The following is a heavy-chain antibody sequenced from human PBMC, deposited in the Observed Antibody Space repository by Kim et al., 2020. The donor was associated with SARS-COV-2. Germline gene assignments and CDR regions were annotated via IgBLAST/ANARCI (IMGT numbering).Heavy chain of an antibody. CDR3: ARGIVEWLPHQVDY. CDR1: GGSVSSGSYY. D-gene: IGHD3-3*01. CDR2: IYYSGST. J-gene: IGHJ4*02. V-gene: IGHV4-61*01. Sequence: SETLSLTCTVSGGSVSSGSYYWSWIRQPPGKGLEWIGYIYYSGSTNYNPSLKSRVTISVDTSKNQFSLKLSSVTAADTAVYYCARGIVEWLPHQVDYWGQGTLVTVSS.